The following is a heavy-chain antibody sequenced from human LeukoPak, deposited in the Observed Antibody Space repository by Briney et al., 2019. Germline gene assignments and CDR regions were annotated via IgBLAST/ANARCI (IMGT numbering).Heavy chain of an antibody. Sequence: GGSLRLSCAASGFTFSSYAMTWVRQAPGRGLEWVSEISGSGESTYYGDSVKGRFTISRDNSKNTLYLQMNSLRAGDTAIYYCAREHWDFDYWGQGTLVTVSS. CDR2: ISGSGEST. D-gene: IGHD7-27*01. J-gene: IGHJ4*02. CDR1: GFTFSSYA. CDR3: AREHWDFDY. V-gene: IGHV3-23*01.